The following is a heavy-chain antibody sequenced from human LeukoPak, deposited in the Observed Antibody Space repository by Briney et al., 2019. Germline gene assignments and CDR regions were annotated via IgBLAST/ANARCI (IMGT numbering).Heavy chain of an antibody. CDR2: VKHDGSEE. CDR3: ARGARLSDY. J-gene: IGHJ4*02. CDR1: GFTFSRYW. D-gene: IGHD3-16*01. V-gene: IGHV3-7*01. Sequence: GGSLRLSCAASGFTFSRYWMSWVRQAPGKGLEWVATVKHDGSEEYYVDSVKGRFTICRDNAKNSLCLQMNSLRAEDTAVYFCARGARLSDYWGQGTLVTVSS.